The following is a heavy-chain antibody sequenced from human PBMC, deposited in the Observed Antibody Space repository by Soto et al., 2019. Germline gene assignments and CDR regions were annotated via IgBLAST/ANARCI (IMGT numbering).Heavy chain of an antibody. D-gene: IGHD1-26*01. V-gene: IGHV3-21*01. J-gene: IGHJ4*02. CDR1: GFSFSSYS. CDR3: ARDERVGATLFDY. Sequence: GGSLRLSCAASGFSFSSYSMNWVRQAPGKGLEWVSSISSSSSYIYYADSVKGRFTSSRDNAKNSLYLQMNSLRAEDTAVYYCARDERVGATLFDYWGQGTLVTVSS. CDR2: ISSSSSYI.